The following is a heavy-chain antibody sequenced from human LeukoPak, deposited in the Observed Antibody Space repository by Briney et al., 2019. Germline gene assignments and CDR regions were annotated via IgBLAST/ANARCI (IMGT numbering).Heavy chain of an antibody. D-gene: IGHD5-18*01. V-gene: IGHV4-34*01. CDR2: INHSGST. Sequence: SETLTLTCAVYGGSFSGYYWSWIRQPPGKGLEWIGEINHSGSTNYNPSLKRRVTISVHTSKNQFSLKLSSVTAADTAVYYCARGKYSYGYWGQGTLVTVSS. CDR1: GGSFSGYY. CDR3: ARGKYSYGY. J-gene: IGHJ4*02.